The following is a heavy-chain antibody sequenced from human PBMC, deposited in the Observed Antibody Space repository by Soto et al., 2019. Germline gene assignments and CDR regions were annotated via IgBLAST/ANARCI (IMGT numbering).Heavy chain of an antibody. CDR1: GLTFSASA. J-gene: IGHJ4*02. Sequence: EVQLVESGGGLVQPGGSLKLSCVASGLTFSASAMHWVRQASGKGLEWVGRIRNKADKYATVYAAPVQGRFTISRDDSKSMAYLQMNSLRAEDTAVYYCAKVYTAMVTEGDYWGQGTLVTVSS. CDR2: IRNKADKYAT. D-gene: IGHD5-18*01. CDR3: AKVYTAMVTEGDY. V-gene: IGHV3-73*02.